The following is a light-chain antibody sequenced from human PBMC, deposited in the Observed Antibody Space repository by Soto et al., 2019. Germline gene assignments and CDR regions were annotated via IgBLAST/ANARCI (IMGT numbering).Light chain of an antibody. V-gene: IGKV3-11*01. Sequence: DIVLTQSPATLSSSLGDRVTLSCRASQTVDSCLSWYQHSPGKAPRLLVYDASNRDTGIPVRFSGSGSETDFTLPISSLEPEDFAIYYCQQHIHCPITFGGGTRLEIK. CDR2: DAS. J-gene: IGKJ5*01. CDR3: QQHIHCPIT. CDR1: QTVDSC.